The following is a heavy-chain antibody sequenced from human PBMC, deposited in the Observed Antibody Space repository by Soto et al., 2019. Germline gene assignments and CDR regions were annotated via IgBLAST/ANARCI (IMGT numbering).Heavy chain of an antibody. CDR2: INHSGST. J-gene: IGHJ6*02. D-gene: IGHD6-13*01. Sequence: SETLSLTCAVYGGSFSGYYWSWIRQPPGKGLEWIGEINHSGSTNYNPSLKSRATISVDTSKNQFSLKLSSVTAADTAVYYCARVVYYLDSSRWVRYHYYSGMDVWGQGTTVTVSS. CDR3: ARVVYYLDSSRWVRYHYYSGMDV. CDR1: GGSFSGYY. V-gene: IGHV4-34*01.